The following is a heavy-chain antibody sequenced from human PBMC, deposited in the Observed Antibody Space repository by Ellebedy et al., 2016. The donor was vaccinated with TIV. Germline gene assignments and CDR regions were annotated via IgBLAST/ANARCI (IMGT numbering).Heavy chain of an antibody. V-gene: IGHV3-7*04. CDR1: GFNFSSYW. CDR2: IKQDGSEK. Sequence: GESLKISCAASGFNFSSYWMSWVRQAPGKGLEWVANIKQDGSEKYYVDSVKGRFTISRDNAKNSLYLQMNSLRAEDTAVYHCARGMRVMSYYYGMDVWGQGTTVTVSS. J-gene: IGHJ6*02. CDR3: ARGMRVMSYYYGMDV. D-gene: IGHD3-16*01.